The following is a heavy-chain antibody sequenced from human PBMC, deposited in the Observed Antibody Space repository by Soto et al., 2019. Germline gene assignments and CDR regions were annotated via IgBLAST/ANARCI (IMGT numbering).Heavy chain of an antibody. Sequence: GQSLKISCAASGFTFTRYSMNWVRQAPGKGLEWVSSISSTTNYIYYADSMKGRFTVSRDNAKNSVYLEMNSLSAEDTAVYYCARESEDLTSNFDYCGQGTLVTVSS. CDR1: GFTFTRYS. J-gene: IGHJ4*02. CDR2: ISSTTNYI. V-gene: IGHV3-21*01. CDR3: ARESEDLTSNFDY.